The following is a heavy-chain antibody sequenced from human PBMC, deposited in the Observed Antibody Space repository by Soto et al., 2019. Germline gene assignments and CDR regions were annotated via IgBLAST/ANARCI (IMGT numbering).Heavy chain of an antibody. CDR3: ARGGYSYGYEVAYFDY. V-gene: IGHV1-69*12. CDR1: GGTFSSYA. J-gene: IGHJ4*02. D-gene: IGHD5-18*01. CDR2: IIPIFGTA. Sequence: QVQLVQSGAEVKKPGSSVKVSCKASGGTFSSYAISWVRQAPGQGLEWMGGIIPIFGTANYAQKFQGRVTITADDSTSTAYMERSSLRSEDTAVYYCARGGYSYGYEVAYFDYWGQGTLVTVSS.